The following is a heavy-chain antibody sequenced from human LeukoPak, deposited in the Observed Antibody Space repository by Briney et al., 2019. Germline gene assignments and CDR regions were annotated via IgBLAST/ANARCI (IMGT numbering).Heavy chain of an antibody. J-gene: IGHJ4*02. D-gene: IGHD3-10*01. CDR2: ISSSSSYI. CDR1: GFTFSNYG. V-gene: IGHV3-21*01. CDR3: ARIGPFGASYFDY. Sequence: GGSLRLSCAASGFTFSNYGMNWVRQAPGKGLEWVSSISSSSSYIYYADSVKGRFTISRDNAKNSLYLQMNSLRAEDTAVYYCARIGPFGASYFDYWGQGTLVTVSS.